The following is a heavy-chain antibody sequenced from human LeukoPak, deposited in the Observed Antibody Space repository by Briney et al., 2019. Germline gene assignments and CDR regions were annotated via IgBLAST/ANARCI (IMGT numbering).Heavy chain of an antibody. CDR1: GFTFDDYT. CDR2: ISWDGGST. J-gene: IGHJ4*02. CDR3: AKEADFWNGYFDY. Sequence: GGSLRLSCAASGFTFDDYTMHWVRQAPGKGLEWVSLISWDGGSTYYADSVKGRFTISRDNSKNSLYLQMNSLRTEDTALYYCAKEADFWNGYFDYWGQGTLVTVSS. D-gene: IGHD3-3*01. V-gene: IGHV3-43*01.